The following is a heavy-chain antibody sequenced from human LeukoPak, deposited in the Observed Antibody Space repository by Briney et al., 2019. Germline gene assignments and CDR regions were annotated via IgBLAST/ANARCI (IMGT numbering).Heavy chain of an antibody. CDR2: IRSSCYSI. CDR3: AREEWFRQFQH. Sequence: GGSLRLSCAASGFTFSNFNMNWVRQAPGKGLEWVSCIRSSCYSIYYADSVKGRFPISRDNAKNSLYLQMNSLRAEDTAVYYCAREEWFRQFQHWGQGTLVTVSS. V-gene: IGHV3-21*01. D-gene: IGHD3-3*01. CDR1: GFTFSNFN. J-gene: IGHJ1*01.